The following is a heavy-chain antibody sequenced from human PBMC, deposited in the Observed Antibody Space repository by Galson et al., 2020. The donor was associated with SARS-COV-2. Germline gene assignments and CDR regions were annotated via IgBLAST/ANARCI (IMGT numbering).Heavy chain of an antibody. J-gene: IGHJ5*02. CDR2: IYYSGST. Sequence: SETLSLTCTVSGGSISTYYWNWIRQPPGKGLEWIGSIYYSGSTNYNPSLKSRVAISVDTSKNQFSLKLSSVTAADTAVYYCARGGGSGSSYIWFDPWGQGTLVTVSS. V-gene: IGHV4-59*08. CDR3: ARGGGSGSSYIWFDP. D-gene: IGHD3-3*01. CDR1: GGSISTYY.